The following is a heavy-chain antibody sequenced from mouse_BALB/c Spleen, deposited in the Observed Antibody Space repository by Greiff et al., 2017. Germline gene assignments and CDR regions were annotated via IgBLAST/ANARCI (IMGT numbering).Heavy chain of an antibody. V-gene: IGHV1-7*01. CDR3: AAYYRYDFGL. CDR1: GYTFTSYW. Sequence: QVHVKQSGAELAKPGASVKMSCKASGYTFTSYWMHWVKQRPGQGLEWIGYINPSTGYTEYNQKFKDKATLTADKSSSTAYMQLSSLTSEDSAVYYCAAYYRYDFGLWGQGTTLTVSS. J-gene: IGHJ2*01. D-gene: IGHD2-14*01. CDR2: INPSTGYT.